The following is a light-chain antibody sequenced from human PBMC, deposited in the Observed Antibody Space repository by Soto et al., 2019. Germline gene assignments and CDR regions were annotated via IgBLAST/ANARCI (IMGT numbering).Light chain of an antibody. J-gene: IGKJ1*01. CDR1: QSVTSNY. CDR3: QQYGSSPGT. CDR2: GAS. V-gene: IGKV3-20*01. Sequence: EIVLTQSPGTLSFSPGERATLSCRASQSVTSNYLAWYQQKPGQAPRLLLFGASIRDTGIPDRFSGSGSGTDFTLTIRRLESEDFAVYYCQQYGSSPGTLGQGTKVDIK.